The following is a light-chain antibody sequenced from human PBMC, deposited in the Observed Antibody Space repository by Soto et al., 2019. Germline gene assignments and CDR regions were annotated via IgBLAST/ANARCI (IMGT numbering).Light chain of an antibody. CDR3: QQRSNGIT. V-gene: IGKV3-11*01. Sequence: EIVLTQSPATLSLSPGERATLSCRASQSVSSYLAWYQQKPGQAPRLLIYDASNRATGIPARFSGSGSGTDFTLIISSLEPEDFAVYYCQQRSNGITFGQGTRLEIK. CDR1: QSVSSY. CDR2: DAS. J-gene: IGKJ5*01.